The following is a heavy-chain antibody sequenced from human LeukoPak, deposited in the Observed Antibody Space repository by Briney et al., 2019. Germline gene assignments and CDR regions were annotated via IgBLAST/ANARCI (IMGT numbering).Heavy chain of an antibody. CDR2: ISYDGSNK. J-gene: IGHJ4*02. D-gene: IGHD5-18*01. CDR3: ARRSGYSYGFDY. CDR1: GFTFSSYA. V-gene: IGHV3-30-3*01. Sequence: PGGSLRLSCAASGFTFSSYAMHWVRQAPGKGLEWVAVISYDGSNKYYADSVKGRFTISRDNSKNTLYLQMNSLRAEDTAVYYCARRSGYSYGFDYWGQGTLVTVSS.